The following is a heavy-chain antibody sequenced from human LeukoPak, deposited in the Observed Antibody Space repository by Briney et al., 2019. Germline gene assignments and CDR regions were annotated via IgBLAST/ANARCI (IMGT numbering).Heavy chain of an antibody. CDR2: IRYDGSKK. V-gene: IGHV3-30*02. CDR1: GFTFSGYG. J-gene: IGHJ4*02. D-gene: IGHD1-26*01. Sequence: GGSLRLSCAASGFTFSGYGMSWVRQAPGKGLDWVAFIRYDGSKKYYADSVKGRFTISRDNSKNTLYLQMNSLRAEDTAVYYCAKDTSGSYYAFDYWGQGTLVTVSS. CDR3: AKDTSGSYYAFDY.